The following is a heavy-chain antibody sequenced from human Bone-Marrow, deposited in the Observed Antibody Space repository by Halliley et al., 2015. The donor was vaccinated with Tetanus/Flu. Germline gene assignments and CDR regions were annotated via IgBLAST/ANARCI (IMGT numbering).Heavy chain of an antibody. CDR1: GYTFTDYD. CDR2: MNANSGAA. CDR3: AKSVT. V-gene: IGHV1-8*01. Sequence: QVQLVQSGAEVKEPGASVKVSCRTSGYTFTDYDINWVRQAAGQGLEWMEWMNANSGAAGYAQKFQGRVTMTRNISITTAYMELSGLRSEDAAVYYCAKSVTWGQGTLVTVSS. J-gene: IGHJ4*02. D-gene: IGHD4-17*01.